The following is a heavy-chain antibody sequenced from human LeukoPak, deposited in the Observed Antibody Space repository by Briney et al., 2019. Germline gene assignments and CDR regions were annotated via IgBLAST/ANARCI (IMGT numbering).Heavy chain of an antibody. J-gene: IGHJ4*02. V-gene: IGHV3-30-3*01. CDR2: ISYDGSNK. CDR3: AKDAPGVVVPAAPD. D-gene: IGHD2-2*01. CDR1: GFTFSSYA. Sequence: PGRSLRLSCAASGFTFSSYAMHWVRQAPGKGLEWVAVISYDGSNKYYADSVKGRFTISRDNSKNTLYLQMNSLRAEDTAVYYCAKDAPGVVVPAAPDWGQGTLVTVSS.